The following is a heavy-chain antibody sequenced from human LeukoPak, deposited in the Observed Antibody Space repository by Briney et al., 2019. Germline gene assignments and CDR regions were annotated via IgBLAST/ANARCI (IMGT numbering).Heavy chain of an antibody. CDR3: AKYEYSSSPGGVYFDY. CDR2: ISGSGGST. D-gene: IGHD6-6*01. CDR1: GFTFSSYA. Sequence: GGSLRLSCAASGFTFSSYAMSWVRQAPGKGLEWVSAISGSGGSTYYADSMKGRFTISRDNSKNTLYLQMNSLRAEDTAVYYCAKYEYSSSPGGVYFDYWGQGTLVTVSS. V-gene: IGHV3-23*01. J-gene: IGHJ4*02.